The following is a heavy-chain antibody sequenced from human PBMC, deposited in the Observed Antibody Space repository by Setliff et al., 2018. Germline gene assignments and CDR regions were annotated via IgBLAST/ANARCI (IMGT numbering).Heavy chain of an antibody. CDR2: IYYRGDT. CDR3: ARTGTYRYFDY. J-gene: IGHJ4*02. V-gene: IGHV4-39*01. D-gene: IGHD1-1*01. Sequence: PSETLSLTCTVSGGSISSGVYYWAWIRQPPGKGLEWIGRIYYRGDTYYNASLKSRLTLSVDTSKNQVSLNLGSVTAADTAVYYCARTGTYRYFDYWGQGTQVTVSS. CDR1: GGSISSGVYY.